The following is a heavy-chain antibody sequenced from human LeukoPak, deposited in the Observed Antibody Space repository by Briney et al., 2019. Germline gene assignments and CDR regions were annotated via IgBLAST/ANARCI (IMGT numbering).Heavy chain of an antibody. V-gene: IGHV4-59*01. D-gene: IGHD2-21*01. Sequence: SETLSLTCTVSGGSISSYYWSWIRQPPGKGLEWIGYIFYSGSTNYNPSLKSRVTISVDTSKNQFSLKLSSVTAADTAVYDCARERLIPAGTQNGFDPWGQGTLVTVSS. CDR3: ARERLIPAGTQNGFDP. CDR1: GGSISSYY. CDR2: IFYSGST. J-gene: IGHJ5*02.